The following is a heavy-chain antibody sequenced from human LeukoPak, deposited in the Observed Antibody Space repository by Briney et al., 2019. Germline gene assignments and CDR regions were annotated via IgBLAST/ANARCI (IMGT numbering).Heavy chain of an antibody. Sequence: SETLSLTCAVSGGSLSSSNWWCWVRQPPGKGLEWIGEIYHSGSTNYNPSLKSRVTISVDKSKNQFSLKLSSVTAADTAVYYCVRRLLWFGELLSPLFDYWGQGTLVTVSS. CDR1: GGSLSSSNW. V-gene: IGHV4-4*02. J-gene: IGHJ4*02. CDR2: IYHSGST. D-gene: IGHD3-10*01. CDR3: VRRLLWFGELLSPLFDY.